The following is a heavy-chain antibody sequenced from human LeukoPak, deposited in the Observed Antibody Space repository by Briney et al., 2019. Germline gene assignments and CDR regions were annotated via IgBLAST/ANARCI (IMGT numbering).Heavy chain of an antibody. CDR1: GGSISSYY. CDR2: IYYSGST. J-gene: IGHJ4*02. CDR3: ARTLLGSVAGPFDW. Sequence: SETLSLTCTVSGGSISSYYWSWIRQPPGKGLEWIGYIYYSGSTNYNPSLKSRVTISVDTSKNQFSLKLSSVTAADTAVYYCARTLLGSVAGPFDWWGQGTLVTVSS. D-gene: IGHD6-19*01. V-gene: IGHV4-59*12.